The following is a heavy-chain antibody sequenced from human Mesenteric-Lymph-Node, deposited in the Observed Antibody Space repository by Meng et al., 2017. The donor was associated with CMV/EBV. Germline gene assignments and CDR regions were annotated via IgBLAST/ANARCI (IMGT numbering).Heavy chain of an antibody. CDR1: GFTFTSSA. V-gene: IGHV1-58*01. CDR2: IVVGSGNA. D-gene: IGHD3-22*01. Sequence: SVKVSCKASGFTFTSSAVQWVRQPRGQRLECIGWIVVGSGNANYAQRFQERVTITRDMSTSTAYMELSSLRAEDTALYYCAKRPSYFHDSSGFYYFDSWGQGTLVTVSS. J-gene: IGHJ4*02. CDR3: AKRPSYFHDSSGFYYFDS.